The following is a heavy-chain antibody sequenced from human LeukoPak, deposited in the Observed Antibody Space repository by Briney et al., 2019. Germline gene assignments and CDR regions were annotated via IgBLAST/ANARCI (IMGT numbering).Heavy chain of an antibody. Sequence: SGTLSLTCAVSGGSISSSNWWSWVRQPPGKGLEWIGEIYHSGSTNYNPSLKSRVTISVDKSKNQFSLKLSSVTAADTAVYYCARVGLIVVVPAADGAFDIWGQGTMVTVSS. CDR1: GGSISSSNW. D-gene: IGHD2-2*01. J-gene: IGHJ3*02. CDR3: ARVGLIVVVPAADGAFDI. CDR2: IYHSGST. V-gene: IGHV4-4*02.